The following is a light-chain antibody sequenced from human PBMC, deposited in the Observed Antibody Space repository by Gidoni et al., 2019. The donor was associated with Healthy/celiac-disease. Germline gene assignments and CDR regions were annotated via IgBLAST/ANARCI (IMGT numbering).Light chain of an antibody. CDR2: WAS. CDR1: QSVLYSTINKNY. CDR3: QPYYSTPRT. Sequence: DIVMTQSPDSLAVSLGERATINCKSRQSVLYSTINKNYLAWYQQKPGQPPKLLIYWASTRESGVPDRFSGSGSVTDFTLTISSLQAEDVAVYYCQPYYSTPRTFGQXTKVEIK. V-gene: IGKV4-1*01. J-gene: IGKJ1*01.